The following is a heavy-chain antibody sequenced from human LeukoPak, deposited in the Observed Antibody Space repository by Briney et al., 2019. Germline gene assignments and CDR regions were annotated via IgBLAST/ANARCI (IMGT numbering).Heavy chain of an antibody. D-gene: IGHD1-1*01. V-gene: IGHV4-39*01. CDR3: ARHGYIQFWLY. CDR2: IDSSGTT. J-gene: IGHJ4*02. Sequence: PSETLSLTCTVSVASLSRDTYFWGWIRQSPEKGLEWIGSIDSSGTTHYNSSLKSRVVISVDTSRNQVSLNLTSVTSADTAVYYCARHGYIQFWLYWGQGTQVIVSS. CDR1: VASLSRDTYF.